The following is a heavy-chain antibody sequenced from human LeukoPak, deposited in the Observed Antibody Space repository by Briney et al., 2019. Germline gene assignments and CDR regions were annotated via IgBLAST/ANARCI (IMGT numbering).Heavy chain of an antibody. J-gene: IGHJ4*02. CDR2: ISNDGSTI. Sequence: QSETSLRLSCAASGFTFSINTMHWVRQAPGKGLEWVAFISNDGSTIYYADSVRGRFSISRDNSKYTLYLQMNSLRAEDTAVYYCARGVAGRGPGYWGQGTLVTVSS. D-gene: IGHD6-19*01. CDR3: ARGVAGRGPGY. CDR1: GFTFSINT. V-gene: IGHV3-30-3*01.